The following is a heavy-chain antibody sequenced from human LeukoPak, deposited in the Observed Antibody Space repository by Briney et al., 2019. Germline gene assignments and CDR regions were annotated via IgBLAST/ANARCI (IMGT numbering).Heavy chain of an antibody. J-gene: IGHJ3*02. CDR2: FHYSGST. CDR3: AGDYGDSGEGGAFDI. D-gene: IGHD4-17*01. Sequence: KTSETLSLTCTVSGGSISSSGYYWGWIRQPPGKGLEWIGSFHYSGSTYYNPSLKSRVTISVDTPKNQFSLKLSSVTAADTAVYYCAGDYGDSGEGGAFDIWGQGTMVTVSS. V-gene: IGHV4-39*07. CDR1: GGSISSSGYY.